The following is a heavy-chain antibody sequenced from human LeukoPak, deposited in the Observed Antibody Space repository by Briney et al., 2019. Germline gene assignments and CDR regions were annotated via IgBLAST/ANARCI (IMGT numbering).Heavy chain of an antibody. J-gene: IGHJ5*02. CDR2: ISAYNGNT. V-gene: IGHV1-18*01. CDR1: GYTFTSYG. Sequence: ASVKVSCKASGYTFTSYGISWVRQAPGQGLEWMGWISAYNGNTNYAQKLQGRVTMTTDTSTSTAYMELRSLRSDDTAVYYCARDFRKYYDFWGGGVVFDPWGQGTLVTVSS. D-gene: IGHD3-3*01. CDR3: ARDFRKYYDFWGGGVVFDP.